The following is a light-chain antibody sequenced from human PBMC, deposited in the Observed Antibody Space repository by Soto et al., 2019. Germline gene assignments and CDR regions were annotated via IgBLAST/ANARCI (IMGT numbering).Light chain of an antibody. V-gene: IGKV3-20*01. CDR1: QSVRSKY. Sequence: ESMLTQSPATLSLSPGERATLSCRASQSVRSKYLTWYQQKPGQAPRLLIYGASLRATGVPDRFSGSGSGTDFTLTISRLEPEAVAVSYCQQFGDSPPAFTFGQGTKLEI. CDR3: QQFGDSPPAFT. CDR2: GAS. J-gene: IGKJ2*01.